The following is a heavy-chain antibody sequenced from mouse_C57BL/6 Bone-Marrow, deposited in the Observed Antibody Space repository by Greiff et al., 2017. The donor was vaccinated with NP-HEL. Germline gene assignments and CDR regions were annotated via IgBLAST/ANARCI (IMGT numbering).Heavy chain of an antibody. V-gene: IGHV14-4*01. J-gene: IGHJ3*01. CDR2: IDPANGDT. Sequence: EVQLQQSGAELVRPGASVKLSCTASGFTFKDYYMHWVKQRPEQGLEWIGCIDPANGDTEYASKFKGKATITADTSSNTACLQLSSLTSEDTAVYYCILGFAYWGQGTLVTVSA. CDR3: ILGFAY. CDR1: GFTFKDYY.